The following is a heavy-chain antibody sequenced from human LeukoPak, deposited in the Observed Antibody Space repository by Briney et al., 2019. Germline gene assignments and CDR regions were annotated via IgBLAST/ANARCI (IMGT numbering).Heavy chain of an antibody. Sequence: QPGGSLRLSCAASGFTFSSYGMHWVRQAPGKGLEWVAVISYDGSNKYYADSVKGRFTVSRDNSKNTLYLQMNSLRAEDTAVYYCAKEGSSGWYYDYWGQGTLVTVSS. CDR3: AKEGSSGWYYDY. J-gene: IGHJ4*02. CDR1: GFTFSSYG. CDR2: ISYDGSNK. V-gene: IGHV3-30*18. D-gene: IGHD6-19*01.